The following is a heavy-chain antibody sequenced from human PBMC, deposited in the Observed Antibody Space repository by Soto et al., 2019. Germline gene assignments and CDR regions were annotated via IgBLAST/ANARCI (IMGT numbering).Heavy chain of an antibody. D-gene: IGHD2-2*01. CDR1: GGSISSGDYY. J-gene: IGHJ5*02. Sequence: PSETLSLTCSVSGGSISSGDYYWSWIRQPPGKGLEWIGYMFYVGSTYYTPSLKSRVTISGDTSKNKFSLKLSAVTAAETAVYHCARDMRFYSSPSGRGRNWFDPGGQGTLVTAAS. V-gene: IGHV4-30-4*02. CDR2: MFYVGST. CDR3: ARDMRFYSSPSGRGRNWFDP.